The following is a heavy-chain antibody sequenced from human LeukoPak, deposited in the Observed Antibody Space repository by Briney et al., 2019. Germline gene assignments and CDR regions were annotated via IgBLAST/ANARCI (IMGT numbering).Heavy chain of an antibody. Sequence: ASVKVSCKASGYTFTSYGISWVRKAPGQGLEWMGWISAYNGNTNYAQKLQGRVTMTTATSTSTAYMELRSLRSDDTAVYYCARAPSLVVPAATIDYWGQGTLVTVSS. D-gene: IGHD2-2*01. CDR3: ARAPSLVVPAATIDY. J-gene: IGHJ4*02. CDR1: GYTFTSYG. V-gene: IGHV1-18*01. CDR2: ISAYNGNT.